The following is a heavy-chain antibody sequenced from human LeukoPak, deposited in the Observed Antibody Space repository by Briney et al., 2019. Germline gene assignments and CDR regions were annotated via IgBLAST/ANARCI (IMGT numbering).Heavy chain of an antibody. V-gene: IGHV4-39*07. J-gene: IGHJ4*02. CDR3: AREWAGDPFDY. CDR1: SGSISNSNFY. D-gene: IGHD4-17*01. CDR2: IYYSGST. Sequence: SETLSLTCTVSSGSISNSNFYWGWIRQPPGKGLEWIGSIYYSGSTYYNPSLKSRVTISVDTSKNQFSLKLSSVTAADTAVYYCAREWAGDPFDYWGQGTLVTVSS.